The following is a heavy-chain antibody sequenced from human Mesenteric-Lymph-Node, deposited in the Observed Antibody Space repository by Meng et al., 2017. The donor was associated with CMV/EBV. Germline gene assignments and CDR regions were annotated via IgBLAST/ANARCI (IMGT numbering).Heavy chain of an antibody. V-gene: IGHV3-15*01. CDR2: IKTRADGGTT. J-gene: IGHJ6*02. CDR3: STSRSV. D-gene: IGHD4-17*01. CDR1: GFRFSNAW. Sequence: GESLKIACAASGFRFSNAWMTWVRQAPGKGLEWVGRIKTRADGGTTDYGAPVKGRFTISRDESRDTLYLQMNSLITEDTGVYYCSTSRSVWGQGTTVTVSS.